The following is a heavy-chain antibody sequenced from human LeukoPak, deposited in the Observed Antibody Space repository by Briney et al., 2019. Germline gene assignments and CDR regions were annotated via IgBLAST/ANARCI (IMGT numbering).Heavy chain of an antibody. D-gene: IGHD4-17*01. J-gene: IGHJ6*02. CDR3: ARATEADGDYDAPNYYYYYGMDV. Sequence: GGSLRLSCAASGFTFSSYSMNWVRQAPGKGLEWVSSISSSSSYIYYADSVKGRFTISRDNAKNSLYLQMNSLRAEDTAVYYCARATEADGDYDAPNYYYYYGMDVWGQGTTVTVSS. V-gene: IGHV3-21*01. CDR1: GFTFSSYS. CDR2: ISSSSSYI.